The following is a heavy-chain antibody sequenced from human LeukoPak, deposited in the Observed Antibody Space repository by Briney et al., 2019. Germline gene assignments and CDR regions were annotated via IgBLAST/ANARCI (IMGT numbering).Heavy chain of an antibody. J-gene: IGHJ4*02. CDR3: ARDRGPGVGATGYYFHY. Sequence: TSSETLSLTCAVYGGSFSGYYWGWIRQPPGKGLEWIGNIFYSGSTYYSPSLRSRVTISLDTSRNQFSLKLSSVTAADTAVYYCARDRGPGVGATGYYFHYWGQGTLVTVSS. CDR2: IFYSGST. CDR1: GGSFSGYY. V-gene: IGHV4-34*12. D-gene: IGHD1-26*01.